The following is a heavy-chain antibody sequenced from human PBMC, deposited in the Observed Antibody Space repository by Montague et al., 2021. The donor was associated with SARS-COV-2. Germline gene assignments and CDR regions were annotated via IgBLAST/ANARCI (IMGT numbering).Heavy chain of an antibody. D-gene: IGHD3-16*01. CDR1: GGSITTTSHY. J-gene: IGHJ5*02. CDR2: IYYSGYT. CDR3: ARLGPGPQGEES. V-gene: IGHV4-39*01. Sequence: SETLSLTCTVSGGSITTTSHYWGWIRQPPGKRLEWIGSIYYSGYTHYNPSLKTRLTLSVDTSTNQFSLKLSSVTAADTAVYHCARLGPGPQGEESWGQGTVVTVSS.